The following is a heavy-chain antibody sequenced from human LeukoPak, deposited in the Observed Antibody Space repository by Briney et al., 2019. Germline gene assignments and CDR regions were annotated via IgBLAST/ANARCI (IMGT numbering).Heavy chain of an antibody. Sequence: SETLSLTCTVSGASMNNYYGNWIRQPPGKGLEWIGYIYYSGSTNYNPSLKSRVTISVDTSKNQFSLKLTSVTAADTALYYCAASGPQGPFDPWGQGTLVTVSS. CDR3: AASGPQGPFDP. D-gene: IGHD3-10*01. CDR2: IYYSGST. J-gene: IGHJ5*02. CDR1: GASMNNYY. V-gene: IGHV4-59*01.